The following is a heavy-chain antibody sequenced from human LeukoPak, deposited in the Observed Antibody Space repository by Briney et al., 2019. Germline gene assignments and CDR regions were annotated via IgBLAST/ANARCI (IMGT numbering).Heavy chain of an antibody. CDR1: GFTFDDYA. CDR3: AKDISPLEWLLLLDY. D-gene: IGHD3-3*01. J-gene: IGHJ4*02. V-gene: IGHV3-9*03. CDR2: ISWNSGSI. Sequence: PGRSLRLSCAASGFTFDDYAMHWVRQAPGKGLEWVSGISWNSGSIGYADSVKGRFTISRDNAKNSLYLQMNSLRAEDMALYYCAKDISPLEWLLLLDYWGQGTLVTVSS.